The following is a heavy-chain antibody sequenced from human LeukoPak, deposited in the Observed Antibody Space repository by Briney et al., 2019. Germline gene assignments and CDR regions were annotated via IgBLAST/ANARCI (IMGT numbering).Heavy chain of an antibody. V-gene: IGHV5-51*01. CDR1: GYSFTSYW. CDR2: IYPGDSDT. D-gene: IGHD1-14*01. J-gene: IGHJ6*02. Sequence: GESLKISCKGSGYSFTSYWIGWVRQMPGKGLEWMGIIYPGDSDTRYSPSFQGQVTISADKSISTAYLQWSSLKASDTAMYYCASRTRRYYYGMDVWGQGTTVTVSS. CDR3: ASRTRRYYYGMDV.